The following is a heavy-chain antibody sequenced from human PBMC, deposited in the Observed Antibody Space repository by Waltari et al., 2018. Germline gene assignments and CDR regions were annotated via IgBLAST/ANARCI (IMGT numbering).Heavy chain of an antibody. CDR2: INHSGST. J-gene: IGHJ3*02. V-gene: IGHV4-34*01. D-gene: IGHD5-12*01. CDR1: GGSFSGYY. CDR3: ARRFWLQKRGDAFDI. Sequence: QVQLQQWGAGLLKPSETLSLTCAVYGGSFSGYYWSWIRQPPGKGLEWIGEINHSGSTNYNPSLKSRVTISVDTSKNQFSLKLSSVTAADTAVYYCARRFWLQKRGDAFDIWGQGTMVTVSS.